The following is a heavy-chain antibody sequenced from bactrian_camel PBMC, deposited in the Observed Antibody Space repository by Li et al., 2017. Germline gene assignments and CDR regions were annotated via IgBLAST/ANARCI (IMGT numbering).Heavy chain of an antibody. Sequence: EVQLVESGGGLVQSGGSLRLSCVASGFAISEHGMSWVRRPPGKHLEYVATINIDGRTHYRESVEGRFTISRDNAKNTVYLQMNSLKSEDTALYYCASRDLLVGGYCFNYWGQGTQVTVS. V-gene: IGHV3S40*01. CDR1: GFAISEHG. CDR3: ASRDLLVGGYCFNY. J-gene: IGHJ4*01. CDR2: INIDGRT. D-gene: IGHD2*01.